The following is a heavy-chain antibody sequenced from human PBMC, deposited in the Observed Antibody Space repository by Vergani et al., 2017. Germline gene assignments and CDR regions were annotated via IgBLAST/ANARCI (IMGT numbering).Heavy chain of an antibody. CDR2: ISAYYGNT. CDR1: GYTFTSYG. CDR3: ARVWCGELFSGYFDY. Sequence: QVQLVQSGAEVKKPGASVKVSCKASGYTFTSYGISWVRPAPGQGLEWMGWISAYYGNTNYAQKLQGRVTMTTDTSTSAAYMELRSLRSDDTAVYYCARVWCGELFSGYFDYWGQGTLVTVSS. J-gene: IGHJ4*02. V-gene: IGHV1-18*01. D-gene: IGHD3-10*01.